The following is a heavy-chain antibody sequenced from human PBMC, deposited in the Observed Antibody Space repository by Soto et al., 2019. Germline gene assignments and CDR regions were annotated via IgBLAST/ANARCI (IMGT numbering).Heavy chain of an antibody. V-gene: IGHV3-53*01. CDR1: GFTVSSNY. J-gene: IGHJ4*02. Sequence: EVQLVESSGGLIQPGGSLRLSCAASGFTVSSNYMTWVRQAPGMGLEWVSVIYSGGRTYYADSVKGRFTISRDNSKNTLYLQMNSLRAEDTAVYYCARGVGGYEHLWYFDYWGQGTLVTVSS. CDR3: ARGVGGYEHLWYFDY. D-gene: IGHD5-12*01. CDR2: IYSGGRT.